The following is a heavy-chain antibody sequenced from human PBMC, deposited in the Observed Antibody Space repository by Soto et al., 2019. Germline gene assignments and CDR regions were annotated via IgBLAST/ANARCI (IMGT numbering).Heavy chain of an antibody. CDR1: GYTFTNYG. CDR3: ARAQTPTESDF. V-gene: IGHV1-18*01. CDR2: LNTYNGNT. Sequence: QIQLVQSEGEVRQPGASVKVSCKTSGYTFTNYGVTWVRQAPGQGLEWMGWLNTYNGNTKYAQKLQAGVTMTTDTSTMTAAVELRSLRSDAPAVYYCARAQTPTESDFWGQGTLVNVSS. J-gene: IGHJ4*02.